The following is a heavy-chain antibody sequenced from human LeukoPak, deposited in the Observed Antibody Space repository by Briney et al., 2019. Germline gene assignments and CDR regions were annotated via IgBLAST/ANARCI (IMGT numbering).Heavy chain of an antibody. V-gene: IGHV3-23*01. CDR2: IRGTGGST. CDR3: AKVLSVTTLGY. D-gene: IGHD4-17*01. CDR1: GFTFSSYA. Sequence: PGGSLRPSCAASGFTFSSYAMSWVRQAPGKGLEWVSGIRGTGGSTYYADSVKGRFTISRDNSKNTLYLQMNSLRAEDTAVYYCAKVLSVTTLGYWGQGTLVTVSS. J-gene: IGHJ4*02.